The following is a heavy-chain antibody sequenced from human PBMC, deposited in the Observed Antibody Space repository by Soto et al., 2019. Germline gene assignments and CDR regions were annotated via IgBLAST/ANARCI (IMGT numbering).Heavy chain of an antibody. Sequence: QVQLQESGPGLVKPSQTLSLSCTVSGGSISSGDYYWSWIRQHPGKGLEWIGYISYSGSTYYNPSLKSRVIISVDASKNQFSLRLSSVTAADTAVYYCARESRKGIGYWSSSSCYLNWFDPWGQGTLVTVSS. D-gene: IGHD2-2*01. CDR1: GGSISSGDYY. CDR2: ISYSGST. V-gene: IGHV4-31*03. J-gene: IGHJ5*02. CDR3: ARESRKGIGYWSSSSCYLNWFDP.